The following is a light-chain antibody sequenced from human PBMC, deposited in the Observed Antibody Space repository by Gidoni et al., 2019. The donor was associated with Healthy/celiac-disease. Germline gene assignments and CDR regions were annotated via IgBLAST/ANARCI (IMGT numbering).Light chain of an antibody. Sequence: DIQMTQSPSSLSASVGDRVTITCRASQSISSYLNWYQQKLGKAPKLLIYSASSLQSGVPSRFSGSGPGTDFTLSIISLQLEDFATYYCQQSYSTLYSFGQGTQLEIK. CDR3: QQSYSTLYS. CDR1: QSISSY. J-gene: IGKJ2*03. CDR2: SAS. V-gene: IGKV1-39*01.